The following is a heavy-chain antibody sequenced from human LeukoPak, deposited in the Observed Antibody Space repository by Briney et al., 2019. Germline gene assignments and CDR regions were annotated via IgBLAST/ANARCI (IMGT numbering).Heavy chain of an antibody. J-gene: IGHJ2*01. D-gene: IGHD2-21*02. CDR2: TFYRGDT. CDR3: ARHVPSALRLVVVTSDWYFDL. CDR1: GGSISSSRYF. V-gene: IGHV4-39*01. Sequence: KTSETLSLTCSVSGGSISSSRYFWGWIRQPPGKGLEWIGSTFYRGDTSYNSSLESRATIVVDTSKNQFSLKLSSVTAADTAVYYCARHVPSALRLVVVTSDWYFDLWGRGTMVTVSS.